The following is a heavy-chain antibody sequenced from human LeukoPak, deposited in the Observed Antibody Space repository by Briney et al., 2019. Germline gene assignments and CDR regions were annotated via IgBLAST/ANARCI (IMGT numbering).Heavy chain of an antibody. D-gene: IGHD4-17*01. CDR3: ASYGDYVDY. V-gene: IGHV3-33*01. CDR1: GFTFSSYG. Sequence: GGSLRLSCAASGFTFSSYGMHWVRQAPAKGLEWVAVIWYDGSNKYYADSVKGRFTISRDNSKNTLYLQMNSLRAEDTAVYYCASYGDYVDYWGQGTLVTVSS. J-gene: IGHJ4*02. CDR2: IWYDGSNK.